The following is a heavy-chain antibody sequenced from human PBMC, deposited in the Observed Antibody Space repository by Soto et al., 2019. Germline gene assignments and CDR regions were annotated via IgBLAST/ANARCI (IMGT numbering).Heavy chain of an antibody. Sequence: SETLSLTCTVSGGSISSYYWSWIRQPPGKGLEWIGYIYYSGSTNYNPSLKSRVTISVDTSKNQFSLKLSSVTAADTAVYYCARARNPENYYYYYMDVWGKGTTVTVSS. J-gene: IGHJ6*03. CDR1: GGSISSYY. CDR3: ARARNPENYYYYYMDV. CDR2: IYYSGST. V-gene: IGHV4-59*01.